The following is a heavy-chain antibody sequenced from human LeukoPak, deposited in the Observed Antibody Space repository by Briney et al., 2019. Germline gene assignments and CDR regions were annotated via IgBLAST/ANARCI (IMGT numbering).Heavy chain of an antibody. J-gene: IGHJ6*02. Sequence: GGSLRLSCAASGFTVSSNYMSWVRQAPGKGLEWVSVIYSGGSTYYADSVKGRFTISRDNSKDTLYLQMNSLRAEDTAVYCCAFIAAAYYGMDVWGQGTTVTVSS. CDR1: GFTVSSNY. CDR2: IYSGGST. V-gene: IGHV3-66*01. CDR3: AFIAAAYYGMDV. D-gene: IGHD6-13*01.